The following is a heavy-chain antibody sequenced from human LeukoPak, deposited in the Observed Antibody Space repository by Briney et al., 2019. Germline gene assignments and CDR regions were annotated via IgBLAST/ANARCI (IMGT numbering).Heavy chain of an antibody. V-gene: IGHV4-39*01. CDR1: GGFISSSNYY. D-gene: IGHD4-23*01. CDR3: ARRGSLHSPANP. Sequence: ASETLSLTCTVSGGFISSSNYYWDWIRQPPGKGLEWIGSIYYSGNTYYNPSLKGRVTISVDTSKNQFSLKLTSVTASDTALYYCARRGSLHSPANPWGQGTLVTVSS. J-gene: IGHJ5*02. CDR2: IYYSGNT.